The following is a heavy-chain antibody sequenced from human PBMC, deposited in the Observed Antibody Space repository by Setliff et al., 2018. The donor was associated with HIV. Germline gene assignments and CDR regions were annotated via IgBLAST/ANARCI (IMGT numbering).Heavy chain of an antibody. CDR3: ARASSSWYTDYYYMDV. J-gene: IGHJ6*03. CDR2: IKQDGSEK. Sequence: PGGSLRLSCAASGFTLSDAWMSWVRQAPGQGLEWVANIKQDGSEKYYVDSVKGRFTISRDNAKNSLYLQMNSLRAEDTAVYYCARASSSWYTDYYYMDVWGKGTTVTVSS. D-gene: IGHD6-13*01. CDR1: GFTLSDAW. V-gene: IGHV3-7*01.